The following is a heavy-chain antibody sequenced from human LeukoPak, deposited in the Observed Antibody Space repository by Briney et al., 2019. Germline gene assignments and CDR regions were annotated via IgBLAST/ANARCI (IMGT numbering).Heavy chain of an antibody. CDR3: AREGYSPRDGYNFNFDY. J-gene: IGHJ4*02. CDR2: ISSSGSYR. CDR1: GFTFSHYG. Sequence: GGSLRLSCAASGFTFSHYGMHWVRQAPGKVLEWFSSISSSGSYRYYADSVKGRFTISRDNAKNSLYLQMNSLRAEDTAVYYCAREGYSPRDGYNFNFDYWGQGTLVTVSS. D-gene: IGHD5-24*01. V-gene: IGHV3-21*01.